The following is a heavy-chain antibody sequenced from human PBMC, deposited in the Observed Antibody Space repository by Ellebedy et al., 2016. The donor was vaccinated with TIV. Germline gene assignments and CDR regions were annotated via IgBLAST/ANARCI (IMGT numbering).Heavy chain of an antibody. D-gene: IGHD3-9*01. J-gene: IGHJ5*02. Sequence: GGSLRLXXAASGFTFSSYGMHWVRQAPGKGLEWVAVIWYDGSNKYYADSVKGRFTISRDNSKNTLYLQMNSLRAEDTAVYYCARVRLDWNWFDPWGQGTLVTVSS. CDR3: ARVRLDWNWFDP. CDR1: GFTFSSYG. V-gene: IGHV3-33*01. CDR2: IWYDGSNK.